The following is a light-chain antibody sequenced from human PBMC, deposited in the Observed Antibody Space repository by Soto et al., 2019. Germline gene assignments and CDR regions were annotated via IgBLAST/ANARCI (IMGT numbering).Light chain of an antibody. J-gene: IGKJ4*01. CDR3: LQALQTPLT. V-gene: IGKV2-28*01. CDR1: QSLLHSNGYNY. CDR2: LGS. Sequence: DIVMTQSPLSLPVNPGEPASISCRSSQSLLHSNGYNYLDWYLQKPGQSPQLLIYLGSNRASGVPDRFRGSGSGTDFTLKISRVEAEDVGVYYCLQALQTPLTFGGGTKVEIK.